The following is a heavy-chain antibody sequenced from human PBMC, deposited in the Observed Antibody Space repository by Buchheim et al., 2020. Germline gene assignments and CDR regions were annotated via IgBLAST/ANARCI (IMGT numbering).Heavy chain of an antibody. J-gene: IGHJ4*02. V-gene: IGHV3-23*01. Sequence: EVQLLESGGGLVQPGGSLRLSCAASGFTFSSYAMSWVRQAPGKGLEWVSTISGTGVCTYYADSVKGRFTISRDNSRNTLYLQMNSLRAENTAVYYCARGRIVGSYDYWGQGTL. D-gene: IGHD1-26*01. CDR3: ARGRIVGSYDY. CDR2: ISGTGVCT. CDR1: GFTFSSYA.